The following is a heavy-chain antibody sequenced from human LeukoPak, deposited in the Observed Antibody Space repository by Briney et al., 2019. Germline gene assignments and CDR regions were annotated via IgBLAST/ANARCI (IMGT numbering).Heavy chain of an antibody. Sequence: SETLSLTCAVSGYSISSGYYWGWIRQPPGKGLEWIGSIYHSGSTYYNPSLKSRVTISVDTSENQFSLKLSSVTAADTAVYYCARQGGDYFDYWGQGTLVTVSS. D-gene: IGHD1-26*01. CDR3: ARQGGDYFDY. CDR1: GYSISSGYY. J-gene: IGHJ4*02. V-gene: IGHV4-38-2*01. CDR2: IYHSGST.